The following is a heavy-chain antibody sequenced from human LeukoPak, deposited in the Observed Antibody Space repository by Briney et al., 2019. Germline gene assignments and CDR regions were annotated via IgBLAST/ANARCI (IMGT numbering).Heavy chain of an antibody. J-gene: IGHJ4*02. Sequence: GSLRLSCAASGFTFSSYWMHWVRQAPGKGLEWIGSIYYSGSTYYNPSLKSRVTISVDTSKNQFSLKLSSVTAAATAVYYCARDDSSGYYYRGIDYWGQGTLVTVSS. CDR1: GFTFSSYW. V-gene: IGHV4-39*07. D-gene: IGHD3-22*01. CDR2: IYYSGST. CDR3: ARDDSSGYYYRGIDY.